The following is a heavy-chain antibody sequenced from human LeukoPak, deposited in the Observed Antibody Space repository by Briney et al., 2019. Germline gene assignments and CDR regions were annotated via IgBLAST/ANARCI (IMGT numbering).Heavy chain of an antibody. Sequence: PGRSLRLSCAASGFTFSSYGMHWVRQAPGKGLEWVAVISYDGSNKYYADSVKGRFTIPRDNSKNTLYLQMNSLRAEDTAVYYCASDIITMVRGDAFDIWGQGTMVTVSS. CDR2: ISYDGSNK. J-gene: IGHJ3*02. V-gene: IGHV3-30*03. D-gene: IGHD3-10*01. CDR1: GFTFSSYG. CDR3: ASDIITMVRGDAFDI.